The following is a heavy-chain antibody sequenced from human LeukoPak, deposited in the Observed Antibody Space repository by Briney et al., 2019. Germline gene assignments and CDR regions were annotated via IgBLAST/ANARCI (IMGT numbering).Heavy chain of an antibody. V-gene: IGHV3-43*02. CDR3: AKDPYYYDSSGYYYPDY. J-gene: IGHJ4*02. CDR1: GFTFDDYA. CDR2: ISGDGGST. D-gene: IGHD3-22*01. Sequence: GGSLRLSCAASGFTFDDYAMHWVRQAPGKGLEGVSLISGDGGSTYYADSVKGRFTISRDNSKNSLYLQMNSLRTEDTALYYCAKDPYYYDSSGYYYPDYWGQGTLVTVSS.